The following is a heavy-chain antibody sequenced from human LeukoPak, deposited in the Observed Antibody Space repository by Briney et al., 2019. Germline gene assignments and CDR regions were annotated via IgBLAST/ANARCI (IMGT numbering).Heavy chain of an antibody. V-gene: IGHV1-46*01. CDR3: AGDLDNQPRANWFDP. D-gene: IGHD1-14*01. J-gene: IGHJ5*02. CDR1: GYTFTTYY. Sequence: ASVKVSCKASGYTFTTYYVHWVRQAPGQGLEWMGIINPSGGSTSYAQKFQGRVTMTRDTSTSTVYMELSSLRSEDTAVYYCAGDLDNQPRANWFDPWGQGTLVTVSS. CDR2: INPSGGST.